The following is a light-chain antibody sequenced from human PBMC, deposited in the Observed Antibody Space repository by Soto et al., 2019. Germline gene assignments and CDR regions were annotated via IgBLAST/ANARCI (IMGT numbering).Light chain of an antibody. J-gene: IGKJ5*01. CDR3: QQYGVFPIT. CDR1: QSVSGRY. Sequence: IGRTKYKETLSLSPGEGATLSCRASQSVSGRYLAWYQQKPGQAPRLLIYGASSRATGIPDRFSGGGSGTDFTLTISRLEPGDFAVYFCQQYGVFPITFGHGARLAIK. CDR2: GAS. V-gene: IGKV3-20*01.